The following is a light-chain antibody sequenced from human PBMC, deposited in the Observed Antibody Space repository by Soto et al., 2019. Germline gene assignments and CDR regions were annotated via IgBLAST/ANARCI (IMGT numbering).Light chain of an antibody. J-gene: IGLJ1*01. Sequence: QSVLTQPASVSGSPGQSITISCTGTSSDVGNYNLVSWYQQHPGKAPKLMIYEGSKRPSGVSNRFSGSKSDNTASLTISGLKAEDEAHYYCCSYARGSTYVFGTGTKLTVL. CDR1: SSDVGNYNL. CDR3: CSYARGSTYV. V-gene: IGLV2-23*01. CDR2: EGS.